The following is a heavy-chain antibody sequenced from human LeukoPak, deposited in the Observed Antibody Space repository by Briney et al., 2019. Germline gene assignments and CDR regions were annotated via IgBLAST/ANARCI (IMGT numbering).Heavy chain of an antibody. J-gene: IGHJ4*02. V-gene: IGHV3-15*01. CDR2: IKRIIDGGTT. Sequence: GGSLRLPCAASGFTFSSYAMSWVRQAPGKGLEWVGRIKRIIDGGTTDYAAPVKGRFTVSRDDSINTLYLQMSSLKTEDTAVYYCAAHGGSGDLHYCGEGTLVTVSS. CDR1: GFTFSSYA. CDR3: AAHGGSGDLHY. D-gene: IGHD4-17*01.